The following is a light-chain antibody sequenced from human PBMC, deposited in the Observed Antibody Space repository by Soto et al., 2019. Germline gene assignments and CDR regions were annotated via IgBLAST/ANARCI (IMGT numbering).Light chain of an antibody. CDR2: TNN. Sequence: QSVLTQPPSASGTPGQRVTISCSGSTSNIGNNVVNWYQQRPGTAPKLLISTNNQRPSGVPDRFSGSKSGTSASLTITGLQSDDEADYYCAAWDESLNGRGVFGGGTKVTVL. J-gene: IGLJ3*02. V-gene: IGLV1-44*01. CDR1: TSNIGNNV. CDR3: AAWDESLNGRGV.